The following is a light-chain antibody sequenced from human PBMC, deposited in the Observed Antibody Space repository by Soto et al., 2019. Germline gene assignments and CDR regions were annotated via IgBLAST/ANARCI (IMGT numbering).Light chain of an antibody. CDR3: CSYAGSSTWV. CDR2: EGN. Sequence: QSVLTQPASVSGSPGQSITISCTGTSSDVGSYNLVSWYQQQPGKAPKLMIYEGNERPSGVSNRFSGSKSGNTASLTISGLQAEDEAHYYCCSYAGSSTWVFGGGTKLTVL. V-gene: IGLV2-23*01. CDR1: SSDVGSYNL. J-gene: IGLJ3*02.